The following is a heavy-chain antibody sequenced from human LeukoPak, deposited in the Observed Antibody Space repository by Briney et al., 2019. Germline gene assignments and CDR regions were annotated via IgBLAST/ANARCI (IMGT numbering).Heavy chain of an antibody. Sequence: QPGGSLRLSCAASGFPFSNYAKHWVRQAPGKGLEYVSAISANGGSTDYANSVKGRFTISRDQSKNTLYLQMGSLRAEDMAVYYCARGSVSSNAFDIWGQGTMVTVSS. J-gene: IGHJ3*02. CDR2: ISANGGST. D-gene: IGHD1-26*01. CDR3: ARGSVSSNAFDI. CDR1: GFPFSNYA. V-gene: IGHV3-64*01.